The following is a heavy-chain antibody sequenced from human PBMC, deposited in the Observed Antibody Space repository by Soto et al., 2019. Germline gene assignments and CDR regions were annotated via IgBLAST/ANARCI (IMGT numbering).Heavy chain of an antibody. D-gene: IGHD3-16*01. Sequence: QVQLQESGPGLVRPSETLSLTCTVSGDSITSNYWSWIRQSPGQGLEWIGYFHYSLNTNYNPSLKSRGIISVDTSKNQFFLKLTSVTAADTAMYYCAKTKEGGFDPWGQGILVTVSS. CDR2: FHYSLNT. V-gene: IGHV4-59*01. CDR3: AKTKEGGFDP. J-gene: IGHJ5*02. CDR1: GDSITSNY.